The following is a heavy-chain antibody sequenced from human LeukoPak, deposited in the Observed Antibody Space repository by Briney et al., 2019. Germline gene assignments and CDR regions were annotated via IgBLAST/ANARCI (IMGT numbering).Heavy chain of an antibody. D-gene: IGHD2-2*01. J-gene: IGHJ5*02. CDR2: MFYRGST. V-gene: IGHV4-39*01. CDR3: ARGRGYCSSTSCRGRWFDP. Sequence: SETLSLTCAVSGVSISTSTHYWAWIRQPPGKGLEWIGSMFYRGSTYYNASLKSRVTLSVDTSTNQFSLKLSSVTAADTAVYYCARGRGYCSSTSCRGRWFDPWGQGTLVTVSS. CDR1: GVSISTSTHY.